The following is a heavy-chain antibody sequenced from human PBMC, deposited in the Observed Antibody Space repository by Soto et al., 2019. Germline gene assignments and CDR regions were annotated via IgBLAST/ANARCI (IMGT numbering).Heavy chain of an antibody. D-gene: IGHD3-22*01. CDR2: ISAYNGNT. CDR1: GYTFTSYC. J-gene: IGHJ4*02. CDR3: ARAPRITMIADY. V-gene: IGHV1-18*04. Sequence: ASVKVSCKASGYTFTSYCISWVRQAPGQGLEWMGWISAYNGNTNYAQKLQGRVTMTTDTSTSTAYMELRSLRSDDTAVYYCARAPRITMIADYWGQGTLVTVSS.